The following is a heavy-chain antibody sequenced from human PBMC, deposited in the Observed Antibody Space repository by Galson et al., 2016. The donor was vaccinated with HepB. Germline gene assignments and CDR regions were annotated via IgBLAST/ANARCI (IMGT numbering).Heavy chain of an antibody. V-gene: IGHV3-23*01. CDR3: AKDHTGSTVGWSDGMDV. CDR2: ITGTGGGT. Sequence: SLRLSCAASGFSFSTFAMSWVRQAPGKGLEWISGITGTGGGTYYADSVKGRFTISRDTSKNTLFLQLSSLRVEDTAVYYCAKDHTGSTVGWSDGMDVWGQGTRVTVCS. J-gene: IGHJ6*02. D-gene: IGHD1-7*01. CDR1: GFSFSTFA.